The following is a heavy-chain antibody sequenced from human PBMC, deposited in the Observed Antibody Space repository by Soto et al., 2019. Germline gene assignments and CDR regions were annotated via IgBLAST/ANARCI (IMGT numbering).Heavy chain of an antibody. Sequence: VQLEESGGGSIQPGGSLRLSCSVSGFTFSNFWMHWVRQIPGKGLVWVARINGDGTSKKYADSVKGRFTISRDNVKNALYLQMKSLNVDDTAMYYCVRDFDWYFDVWGRGTLVTVSS. J-gene: IGHJ2*01. CDR3: VRDFDWYFDV. V-gene: IGHV3-74*01. CDR1: GFTFSNFW. CDR2: INGDGTSK.